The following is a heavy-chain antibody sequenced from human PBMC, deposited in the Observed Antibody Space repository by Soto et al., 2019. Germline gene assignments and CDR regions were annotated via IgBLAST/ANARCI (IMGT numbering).Heavy chain of an antibody. J-gene: IGHJ6*02. CDR2: TYYRSKWYN. D-gene: IGHD6-13*01. V-gene: IGHV6-1*01. CDR1: GDSVSSDSAA. Sequence: SQTLSLTCAISGDSVSSDSAAWNWIRQSPSRGLEWLGRTYYRSKWYNDYAVSVKSRITINPDTSKNQFSLQLNSVTPEDTAVYYCARVEAGAGYYYYGMDVWGQGTTVTVSS. CDR3: ARVEAGAGYYYYGMDV.